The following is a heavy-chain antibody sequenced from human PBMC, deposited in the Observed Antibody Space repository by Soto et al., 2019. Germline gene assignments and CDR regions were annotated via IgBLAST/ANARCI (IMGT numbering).Heavy chain of an antibody. CDR2: ISYYGSNK. D-gene: IGHD6-6*01. CDR1: VFTFGSYC. Sequence: TAGSLRLASPYAVFTFGSYCVQWVRQAPGKGREWVAVISYYGSNKYYADSVKVRFTISRDNSKNTLYLSMNSLSAEDTAVYYCAKDNALVVKLLDPWGQGTLVTVSS. J-gene: IGHJ5*01. CDR3: AKDNALVVKLLDP. V-gene: IGHV3-30*18.